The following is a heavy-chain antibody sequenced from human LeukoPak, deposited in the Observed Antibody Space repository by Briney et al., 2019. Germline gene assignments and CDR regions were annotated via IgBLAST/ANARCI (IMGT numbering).Heavy chain of an antibody. V-gene: IGHV4-39*07. CDR1: GGSLSSSSYY. D-gene: IGHD3-16*02. J-gene: IGHJ4*02. CDR3: ARDFYDYVWGSYRYGFDY. Sequence: SETLSLTCTVSGGSLSSSSYYWGWIRQPPGTGLEWLGSVYYSGSTYYNPSLKSRVTISVDTSKNQFSLKLSSVTAADTAVYYCARDFYDYVWGSYRYGFDYWGQGTLVTVSS. CDR2: VYYSGST.